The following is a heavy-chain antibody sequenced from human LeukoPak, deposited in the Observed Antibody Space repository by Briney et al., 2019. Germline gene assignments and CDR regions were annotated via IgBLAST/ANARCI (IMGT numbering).Heavy chain of an antibody. J-gene: IGHJ4*02. CDR1: GFTFSSYS. Sequence: PGGSLRLSCAASGFTFSSYSMNWVRQAPGKGLEWVSYISSSSSTIYYADSVKGRFTISRDNAQSSVYLQMNSLRAEDTAVYYCVRDRGTYRPIDYWGQGTLVTVSS. CDR3: VRDRGTYRPIDY. CDR2: ISSSSSTI. D-gene: IGHD1-26*01. V-gene: IGHV3-48*04.